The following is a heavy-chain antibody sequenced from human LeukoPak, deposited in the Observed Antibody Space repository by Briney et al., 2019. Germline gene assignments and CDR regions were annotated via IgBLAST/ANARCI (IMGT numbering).Heavy chain of an antibody. CDR3: AREGTEMATNDY. CDR2: INPSGGST. J-gene: IGHJ4*02. Sequence: ASVKVSCKASVHTFTSYYMHWARQAPGQGLEWMGIINPSGGSTSYAQKFQGRVTMTRDMSTSTVYMELSSLRSEDTAVYYCAREGTEMATNDYWGQGTLVTVSS. CDR1: VHTFTSYY. D-gene: IGHD5-24*01. V-gene: IGHV1-46*01.